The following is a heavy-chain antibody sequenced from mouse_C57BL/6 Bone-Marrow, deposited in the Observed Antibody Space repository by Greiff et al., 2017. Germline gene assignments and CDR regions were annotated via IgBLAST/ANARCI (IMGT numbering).Heavy chain of an antibody. J-gene: IGHJ2*01. D-gene: IGHD1-1*01. V-gene: IGHV1-15*01. CDR1: GYTFTDYE. CDR2: IDPETGGT. Sequence: QVQLQQSGAELVRPGASVTLSCKASGYTFTDYEMHWVKQTPVHGLEWIGAIDPETGGTAYNQKFKGKATLTADKSSSTAYMELRSLTSEDSAVYFCAREIDYYYGSRGYWGQGTTLTVCS. CDR3: AREIDYYYGSRGY.